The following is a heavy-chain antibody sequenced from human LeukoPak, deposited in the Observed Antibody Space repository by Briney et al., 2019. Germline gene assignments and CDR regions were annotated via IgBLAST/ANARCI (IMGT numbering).Heavy chain of an antibody. CDR3: AREIYCTSTTCNWFDP. D-gene: IGHD2-2*01. CDR1: GFTFSSYS. Sequence: GGSLRLSCAASGFTFSSYSMSWVRQAPGKGLEWVPSISSGSTYIYYADSVKGRFTISRDNAKNSLYLHMNSLRAEDTAVYYCAREIYCTSTTCNWFDPWGQGTLVTVSS. J-gene: IGHJ5*02. CDR2: ISSGSTYI. V-gene: IGHV3-21*01.